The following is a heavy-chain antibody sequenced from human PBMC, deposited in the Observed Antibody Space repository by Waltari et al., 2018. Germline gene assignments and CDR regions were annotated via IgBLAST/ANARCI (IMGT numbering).Heavy chain of an antibody. CDR3: ARVGSSHWVSRFNL. CDR2: TYTSGGT. D-gene: IGHD2-2*01. Sequence: QVQLQESGPGLVKPSETLSLTCTVSGGSIGSNYWSWMRQPPGKGLEWIGYTYTSGGTNDNPSLISRVTISIDTSKNQFSLKLTSVTAADTAVYYCARVGSSHWVSRFNLWGRGTLVSVSS. CDR1: GGSIGSNY. J-gene: IGHJ4*02. V-gene: IGHV4-4*09.